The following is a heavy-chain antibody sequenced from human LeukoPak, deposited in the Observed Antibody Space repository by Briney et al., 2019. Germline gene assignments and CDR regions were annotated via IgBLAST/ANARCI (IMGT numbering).Heavy chain of an antibody. J-gene: IGHJ4*02. CDR2: IYTRGST. CDR1: GGSISSYY. D-gene: IGHD2-15*01. V-gene: IGHV4-4*07. CDR3: ARERVEYCSGGSCYTPLFDY. Sequence: SETLSLTCTVSGGSISSYYWSWIREPAGKGQEWIGRIYTRGSTNYNPSLKSRVTMSVDTSKNQFSLKLSSVTAADTAVYYCARERVEYCSGGSCYTPLFDYWGQGTLVTVSS.